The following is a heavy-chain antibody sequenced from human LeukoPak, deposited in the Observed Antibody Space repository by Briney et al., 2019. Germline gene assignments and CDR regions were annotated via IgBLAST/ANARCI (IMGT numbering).Heavy chain of an antibody. CDR3: ARGGYTSYYYYMDV. V-gene: IGHV4-59*01. CDR1: GGSISSYY. J-gene: IGHJ6*03. D-gene: IGHD5-18*01. Sequence: SETLSLTCTVSGGSISSYYWSWIRQPPGKGLEWIGYIYYSGSTNYNPSLKSRVTISVDASKNQFSLKLSSVTAADTAVYYCARGGYTSYYYYMDVWGEGTTVTVSS. CDR2: IYYSGST.